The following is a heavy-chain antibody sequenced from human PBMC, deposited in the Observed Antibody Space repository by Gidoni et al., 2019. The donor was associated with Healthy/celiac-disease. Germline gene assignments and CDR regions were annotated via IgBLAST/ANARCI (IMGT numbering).Heavy chain of an antibody. Sequence: QLQLQESGPGLVKPSETLSLTCTASGGSISSSSYYWGWIRQPPGKGLEWIGSIYYSGSTYYNPSLKSRVTISVDTSKNQFSLKLSSVTAADTAVYYCARHIYDILTGYYYPREDYWGQGTLVTVSS. J-gene: IGHJ4*02. CDR1: GGSISSSSYY. D-gene: IGHD3-9*01. CDR3: ARHIYDILTGYYYPREDY. V-gene: IGHV4-39*01. CDR2: IYYSGST.